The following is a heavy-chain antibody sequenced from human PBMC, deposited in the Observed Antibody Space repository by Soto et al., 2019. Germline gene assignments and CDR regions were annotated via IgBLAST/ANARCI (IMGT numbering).Heavy chain of an antibody. Sequence: SETLSVTCTVSGGAIISGDYYWIWIRQPPGKGLEWIAYIHNSVSTHYNPSLKSRVTISVDTSKNQFSLKLSSVTAADTAVYYCARSRYSGSYFFDYWGQGILVTVSS. D-gene: IGHD1-26*01. CDR1: GGAIISGDYY. V-gene: IGHV4-30-4*01. CDR2: IHNSVST. J-gene: IGHJ4*02. CDR3: ARSRYSGSYFFDY.